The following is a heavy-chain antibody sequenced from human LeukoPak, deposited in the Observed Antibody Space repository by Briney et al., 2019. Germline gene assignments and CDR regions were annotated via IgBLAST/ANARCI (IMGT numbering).Heavy chain of an antibody. CDR3: ARDYYDFWSGYYAFDI. J-gene: IGHJ3*02. D-gene: IGHD3-3*01. CDR2: MNPNSGNT. V-gene: IGHV1-8*03. CDR1: GYSFTSYD. Sequence: AASVKVSCKASGYSFTSYDIDWVRQATGQGLEWMGWMNPNSGNTGYAQKFQGRVTITRNTSISTAYMELSSLRSEDTAVYYCARDYYDFWSGYYAFDIWGQGTMVTVSS.